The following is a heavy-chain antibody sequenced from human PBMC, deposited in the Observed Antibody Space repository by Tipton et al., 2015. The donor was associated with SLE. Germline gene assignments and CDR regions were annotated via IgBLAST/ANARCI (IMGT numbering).Heavy chain of an antibody. CDR1: GGSISSYY. Sequence: LRLSCTVSGGSISSYYWSWIRQPPGKGLEWIGYIYYSGSTNYNPSLKSRLIMTVDTSKNQFSLKLTSVTAADTAVYYCAREPDYWGQGILVAVSS. CDR2: IYYSGST. V-gene: IGHV4-59*01. CDR3: AREPDY. J-gene: IGHJ4*02.